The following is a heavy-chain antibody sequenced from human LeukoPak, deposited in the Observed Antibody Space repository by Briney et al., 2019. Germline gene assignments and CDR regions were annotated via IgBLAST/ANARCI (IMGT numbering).Heavy chain of an antibody. CDR2: IYYSGST. Sequence: PSETLSLTCTVSGGSISSSSYYWGWIRQPPGKGLEWIGSIYYSGSTYYNPSLKSRVTISVDTSKNQFSLKLSSVTAADTAVYYCARQALWFGRTGWFDPWGKGTLVTVSS. D-gene: IGHD3-10*01. CDR3: ARQALWFGRTGWFDP. J-gene: IGHJ5*02. V-gene: IGHV4-39*01. CDR1: GGSISSSSYY.